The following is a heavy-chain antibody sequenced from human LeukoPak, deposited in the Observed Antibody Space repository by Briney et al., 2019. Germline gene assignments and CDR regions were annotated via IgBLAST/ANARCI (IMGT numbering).Heavy chain of an antibody. CDR1: GGSFSGYY. Sequence: SETLSLTCAVYGGSFSGYYWSWIRQPPGKGLEWIGEINHSGSTNYNPSLKSRVTISVDTFKNQFSLKLSSVTAADTAVYYCGRGPTVLRYFDWLLSGYFDYWGQGTLVTVSS. V-gene: IGHV4-34*01. CDR3: GRGPTVLRYFDWLLSGYFDY. J-gene: IGHJ4*02. D-gene: IGHD3-9*01. CDR2: INHSGST.